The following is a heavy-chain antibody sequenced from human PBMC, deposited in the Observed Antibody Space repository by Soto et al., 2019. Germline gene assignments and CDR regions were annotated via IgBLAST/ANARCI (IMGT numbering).Heavy chain of an antibody. CDR3: ATRAGILETMFDP. V-gene: IGHV4-30-4*01. D-gene: IGHD3-3*01. Sequence: SETLSLTCTVSGDSISSGDYHWSWIRQPPGKGLEWIGYIYYSGTTYYNPSLKSRVTLSVDTSKNQFSLQLSSVTAADTAMYYCATRAGILETMFDPWGQGTLVTVSS. J-gene: IGHJ5*02. CDR2: IYYSGTT. CDR1: GDSISSGDYH.